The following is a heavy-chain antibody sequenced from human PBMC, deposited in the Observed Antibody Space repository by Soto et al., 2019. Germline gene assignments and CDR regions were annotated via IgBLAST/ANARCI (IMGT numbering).Heavy chain of an antibody. D-gene: IGHD1-1*01. CDR2: IGTAGDT. CDR1: GFTFSSYD. Sequence: EVQLVESGGGLVQPGGSLRLSCAASGFTFSSYDMHWVRQATGKGLEWVSAIGTAGDTYYPASVKGRFSISRENAKDYLYLRMNSLRAADTAVYYSAGVVQEGMGQHWYFDLWARGTLVTVSS. J-gene: IGHJ2*01. V-gene: IGHV3-13*01. CDR3: AGVVQEGMGQHWYFDL.